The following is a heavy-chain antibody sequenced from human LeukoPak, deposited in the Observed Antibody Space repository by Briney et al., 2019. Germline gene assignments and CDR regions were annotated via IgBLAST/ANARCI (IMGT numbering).Heavy chain of an antibody. D-gene: IGHD3-22*01. J-gene: IGHJ4*02. CDR2: IYYSGST. Sequence: SETLSLTCTVSGGSVSSGSYYWSWIRQPPGKGLEWIGYIYYSGSTNYNPSLKSRVTISVDTSKNQFSLKLSSVTAADTAVYYCARWEEYYYDSWGQGTLVTVSS. CDR1: GGSVSSGSYY. V-gene: IGHV4-61*01. CDR3: ARWEEYYYDS.